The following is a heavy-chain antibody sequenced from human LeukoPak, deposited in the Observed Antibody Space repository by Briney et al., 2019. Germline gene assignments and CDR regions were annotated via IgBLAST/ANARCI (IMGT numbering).Heavy chain of an antibody. V-gene: IGHV4-34*01. Sequence: SETLSLTCAVYGGSFSGYYWSWIRQPPGKGLEWIGEINHSGSTNYNPSLKSRVTISVDTSKNQFSLKLSSVTAADTAVYYCARLEGDGIDYWGQGTLVTVSS. CDR3: ARLEGDGIDY. CDR1: GGSFSGYY. CDR2: INHSGST. J-gene: IGHJ4*02.